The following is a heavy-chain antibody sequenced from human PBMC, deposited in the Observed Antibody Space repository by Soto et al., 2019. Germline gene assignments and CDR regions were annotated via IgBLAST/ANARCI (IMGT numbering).Heavy chain of an antibody. J-gene: IGHJ4*02. CDR3: ARDLGIAAATLGY. CDR2: IWYDGSNK. Sequence: GGSLRLSCAASGFTFSSYGMHWVRQAPGKGLGGGAVIWYDGSNKYYADSVKGRFTISRDNSKNTLYLQMNSLRAEDTAVYYCARDLGIAAATLGYWGQGTLVTVSS. V-gene: IGHV3-33*01. CDR1: GFTFSSYG. D-gene: IGHD6-13*01.